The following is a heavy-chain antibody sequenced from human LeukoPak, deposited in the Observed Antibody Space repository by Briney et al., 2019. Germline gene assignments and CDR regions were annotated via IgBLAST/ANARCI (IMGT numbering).Heavy chain of an antibody. J-gene: IGHJ4*02. V-gene: IGHV4-30-4*08. CDR1: GGSISSGDFY. D-gene: IGHD1-26*01. CDR3: ARDMGELLY. Sequence: SETLSRTCTVSGGSISSGDFYWSWIRQPPGKGLEWIGYIYNSESTYYNPSLKSRVTISGDTSKNQFSLKLSSVTAADTAVYYCARDMGELLYWGQGTLVTVSS. CDR2: IYNSEST.